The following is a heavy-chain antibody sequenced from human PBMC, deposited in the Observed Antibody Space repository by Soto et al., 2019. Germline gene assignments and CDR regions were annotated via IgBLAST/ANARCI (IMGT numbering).Heavy chain of an antibody. V-gene: IGHV3-9*01. Sequence: EVQLVESGGGLVQPGRSLRLSCAASGFTFDDYAMHWVRQAPGKGLEWVSGISWNSGSIGYADSVKGRFTISRDNAKNSLYLQMKSLRAEYTSLYYCAKDPGIAVAGIGDHGAFDIWGQGTMVTVSS. D-gene: IGHD6-19*01. J-gene: IGHJ3*02. CDR3: AKDPGIAVAGIGDHGAFDI. CDR2: ISWNSGSI. CDR1: GFTFDDYA.